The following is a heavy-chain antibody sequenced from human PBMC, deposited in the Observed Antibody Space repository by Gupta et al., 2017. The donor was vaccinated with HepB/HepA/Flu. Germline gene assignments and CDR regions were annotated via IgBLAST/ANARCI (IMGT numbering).Heavy chain of an antibody. J-gene: IGHJ3*01. Sequence: VQLVESGGGLVKPGGSLRVSCAASGFTFSSYSMNWVRQAPGKGLEWVASISRSSNYIYYADSVKGRFTISRDNANNTLYLQMNSLRSEDTALYSCARVRAGGSTDGFDVWGQGTRVTVSS. CDR3: ARVRAGGSTDGFDV. CDR2: ISRSSNYI. V-gene: IGHV3-21*02. CDR1: GFTFSSYS. D-gene: IGHD6-25*01.